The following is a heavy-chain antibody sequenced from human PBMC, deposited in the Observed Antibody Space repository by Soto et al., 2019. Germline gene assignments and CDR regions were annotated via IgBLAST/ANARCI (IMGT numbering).Heavy chain of an antibody. D-gene: IGHD3-22*01. CDR3: ARSGGSGYYSAHYYGMDV. CDR2: MNTESGST. V-gene: IGHV1-8*01. Sequence: GASVKVSCKASGYTFNTYDINWVRQATGQGLEWMGWMNTESGSTGFAQSFQGRITLTRNTSLNTVYMEVSSLTNEDTAVYFCARSGGSGYYSAHYYGMDVWGPGTTVTVSS. CDR1: GYTFNTYD. J-gene: IGHJ6*02.